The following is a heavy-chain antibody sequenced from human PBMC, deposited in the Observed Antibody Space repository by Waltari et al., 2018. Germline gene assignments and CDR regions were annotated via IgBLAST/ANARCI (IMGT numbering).Heavy chain of an antibody. J-gene: IGHJ4*02. CDR1: GFPFRSYA. CDR2: IYSGGSST. CDR3: AKTGRGSLGY. D-gene: IGHD6-13*01. Sequence: EVQLLESGGGLVQPGGSLRLSCAASGFPFRSYAMSWVRQAPGKGLEWVSVIYSGGSSTYYADSVKGRFTISRDNSKNTLYLQMNSLRAEDTAVYYCAKTGRGSLGYWGQGTLVTVSS. V-gene: IGHV3-23*03.